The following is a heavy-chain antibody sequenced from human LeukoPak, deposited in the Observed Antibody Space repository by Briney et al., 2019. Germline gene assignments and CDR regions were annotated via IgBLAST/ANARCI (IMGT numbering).Heavy chain of an antibody. V-gene: IGHV3-30*18. CDR1: GFTFSSYG. J-gene: IGHJ4*02. CDR3: AKDVLDSSGSFDY. CDR2: ISYDGSNK. Sequence: GGSLRLSCAASGFTFSSYGMHWVRQAPGKGLEWVAVISYDGSNKYYADSVKGRFTISRDNSKNTLYLQMNSLRAEDTAVYYCAKDVLDSSGSFDYWGRGTLVTVSS. D-gene: IGHD6-19*01.